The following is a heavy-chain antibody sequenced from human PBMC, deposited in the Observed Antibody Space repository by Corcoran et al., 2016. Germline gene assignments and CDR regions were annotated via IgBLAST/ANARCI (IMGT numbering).Heavy chain of an antibody. V-gene: IGHV3-13*01. D-gene: IGHD6-13*01. CDR3: ARDGTDYGMDV. Sequence: EVQLVESGGGLVQPGGSLRLSCAASGFTFSSYDMHWVRQATGKGLEWVSAIGTAGDTYYLGSVKGRFTISRKNAKNSLYLQMNSLRAGDTAVYCGARDGTDYGMDVWGQGTTVTVSS. CDR1: GFTFSSYD. CDR2: IGTAGDT. J-gene: IGHJ6*02.